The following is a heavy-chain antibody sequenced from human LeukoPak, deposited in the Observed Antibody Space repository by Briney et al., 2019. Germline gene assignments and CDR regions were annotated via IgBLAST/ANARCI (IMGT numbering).Heavy chain of an antibody. CDR1: GGSFSGYY. V-gene: IGHV4-34*01. D-gene: IGHD2-15*01. CDR3: ASGGYCSGGSCYSPPAY. CDR2: INHSGST. Sequence: SETLSLTCAVYGGSFSGYYWSWIRQPPGKGLEWIGEINHSGSTNYNPSLKSRVTISVDTSKNQLSLKLSSVTLADPAVYYCASGGYCSGGSCYSPPAYWGQGTLVTVSS. J-gene: IGHJ4*02.